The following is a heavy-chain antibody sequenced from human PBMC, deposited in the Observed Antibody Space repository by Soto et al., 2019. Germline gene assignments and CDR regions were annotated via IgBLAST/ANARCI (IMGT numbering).Heavy chain of an antibody. Sequence: SLRLSCAASGFTFDDYAMHWVRQAPGKGLEWVSGISWNSGSIGYADSVKGRFTISRDNAKNSLYLQMNSLRAEDTALYYCAKDSSRGLGSYGSGSYYDYWGQGPLVTVSS. CDR1: GFTFDDYA. CDR3: AKDSSRGLGSYGSGSYYDY. V-gene: IGHV3-9*01. J-gene: IGHJ4*02. D-gene: IGHD3-10*01. CDR2: ISWNSGSI.